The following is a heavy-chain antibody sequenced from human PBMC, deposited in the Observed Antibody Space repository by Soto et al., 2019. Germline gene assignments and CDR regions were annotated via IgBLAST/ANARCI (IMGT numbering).Heavy chain of an antibody. Sequence: SETLSLTCTVSGGSISSYYWSWTRQPPGKGLEWIGYIYYSGSTNYNPSLKSRVTISVDTSKNQFSLKLSSVAAADTAVYYCARGGGDYYDILTGARHYYGMDVWGQGTTVTVSS. CDR2: IYYSGST. D-gene: IGHD3-9*01. CDR3: ARGGGDYYDILTGARHYYGMDV. CDR1: GGSISSYY. V-gene: IGHV4-59*01. J-gene: IGHJ6*02.